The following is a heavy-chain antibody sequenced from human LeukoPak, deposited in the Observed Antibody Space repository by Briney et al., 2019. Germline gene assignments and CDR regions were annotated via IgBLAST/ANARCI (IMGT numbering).Heavy chain of an antibody. CDR1: GFTFNSYN. J-gene: IGHJ4*02. D-gene: IGHD6-19*01. CDR3: AKDLRLITVAGYDY. V-gene: IGHV3-48*01. CDR2: ISMSSRTI. Sequence: GGSLRLSCAASGFTFNSYNMNWVRQAPGKGLEWVSYISMSSRTIYYADSVKGRFTISRDNAKNSLYLQMNSLGAEDTAVYYCAKDLRLITVAGYDYWGQGTLVTVSS.